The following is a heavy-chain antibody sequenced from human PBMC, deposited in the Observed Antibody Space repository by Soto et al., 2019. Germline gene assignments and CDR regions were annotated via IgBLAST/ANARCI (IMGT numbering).Heavy chain of an antibody. CDR2: ISAYNGNT. D-gene: IGHD6-13*01. J-gene: IGHJ6*02. V-gene: IGHV1-18*01. CDR1: GYTFTSYG. Sequence: GASVKVSCKASGYTFTSYGISWVRQAPGQGLEWMGWISAYNGNTNYAQKLQGRVTMTTDTSTSTAYMELRSLRSDDTAVYYCARDVIAAAGTLASPYYYYGMDVWGQGTTVTVSS. CDR3: ARDVIAAAGTLASPYYYYGMDV.